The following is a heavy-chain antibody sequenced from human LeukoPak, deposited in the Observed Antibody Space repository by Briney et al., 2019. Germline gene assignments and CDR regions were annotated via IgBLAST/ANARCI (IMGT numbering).Heavy chain of an antibody. CDR2: ISRSSSYI. J-gene: IGHJ3*02. V-gene: IGHV3-21*01. Sequence: PGGSLRLSCAASGFTFSSYSMNWVRRAPGRGLEWVSSISRSSSYIYYADSVKGRFTISRDNAKNSLYLQMNSLRAEDTAVYYCARDLRVWFGELTDAFDIWGQGTMVTVSS. CDR3: ARDLRVWFGELTDAFDI. D-gene: IGHD3-10*01. CDR1: GFTFSSYS.